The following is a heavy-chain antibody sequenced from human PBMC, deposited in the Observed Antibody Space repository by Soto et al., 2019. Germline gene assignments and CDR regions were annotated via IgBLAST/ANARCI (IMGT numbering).Heavy chain of an antibody. CDR3: AKWIEYDYIWGSYRYVDY. D-gene: IGHD3-16*02. CDR1: GFTFSSYA. J-gene: IGHJ4*02. V-gene: IGHV3-23*01. CDR2: ISGSGGST. Sequence: EVQLLESGGGLVQPGGSLRLSCAASGFTFSSYAMSWVRQAPGKGLEWVSAISGSGGSTYYADSVKGRFTISRDNSKNTLYLRKNSLRAEDTAVYYCAKWIEYDYIWGSYRYVDYWGQGTVVTVSS.